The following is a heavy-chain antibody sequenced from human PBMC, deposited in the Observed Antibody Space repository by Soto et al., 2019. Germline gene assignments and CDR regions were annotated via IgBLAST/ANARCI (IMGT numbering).Heavy chain of an antibody. CDR1: GGSISSYY. Sequence: PSETLSLTCTVSGGSISSYYWSWIRQPPGKGLEWIGYIYYSGSTIYNPSLKSRVTISVDTSKNQFSLKLSSVTAADTAVYYCARDYGYSSGWPHFDYWGQGTLVTVSS. CDR2: IYYSGST. D-gene: IGHD6-19*01. CDR3: ARDYGYSSGWPHFDY. J-gene: IGHJ4*02. V-gene: IGHV4-59*01.